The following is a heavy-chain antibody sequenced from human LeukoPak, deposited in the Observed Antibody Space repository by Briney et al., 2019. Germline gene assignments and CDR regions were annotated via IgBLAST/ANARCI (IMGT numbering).Heavy chain of an antibody. CDR3: AAEPSDSSGDAFDI. V-gene: IGHV3-64*01. Sequence: GGSLRLSCVASGFTFSNYEMHWVRQAPGKGLEFVSSISHNGGSTFYANSVRCRFTISRDNSKNTVYLQMGSLRLEDMAMYYCAAEPSDSSGDAFDIWGQGTLVTVSS. CDR1: GFTFSNYE. CDR2: ISHNGGST. J-gene: IGHJ3*02. D-gene: IGHD3-22*01.